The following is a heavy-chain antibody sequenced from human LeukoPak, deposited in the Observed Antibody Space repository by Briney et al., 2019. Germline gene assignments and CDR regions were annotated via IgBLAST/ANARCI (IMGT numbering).Heavy chain of an antibody. J-gene: IGHJ3*02. CDR3: ARTSPTTYYYDSSGRFFDI. CDR2: IYYSGST. Sequence: SETLSLTCTVSGGSISSYYWSWIRQPPGKGLEWIGYIYYSGSTNYNPSLKGRVTISVDTSKNQFSLKLSSVTAADTAVYYCARTSPTTYYYDSSGRFFDIWGQGTMVTVSS. V-gene: IGHV4-59*01. CDR1: GGSISSYY. D-gene: IGHD3-22*01.